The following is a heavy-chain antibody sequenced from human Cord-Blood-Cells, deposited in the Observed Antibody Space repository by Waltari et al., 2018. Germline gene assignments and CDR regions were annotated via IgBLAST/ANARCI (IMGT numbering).Heavy chain of an antibody. J-gene: IGHJ4*02. D-gene: IGHD1-26*01. V-gene: IGHV3-21*01. Sequence: GLEWVSSISSSSSYIYYADSVKGRFTISRDNAKNSLYLQMNSLRAEDTAVYYCARDKFGWELRVLPDYWGQGTLVTVSS. CDR3: ARDKFGWELRVLPDY. CDR2: ISSSSSYI.